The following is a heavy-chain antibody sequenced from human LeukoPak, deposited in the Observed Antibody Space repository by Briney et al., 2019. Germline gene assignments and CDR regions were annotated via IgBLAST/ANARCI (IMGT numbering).Heavy chain of an antibody. V-gene: IGHV1-2*04. Sequence: ASVKVCCKASGYTFVGYYMHWMRQAPGQWLEWMGWINPNSGGTNYAQKFQGWVTMTRDTSISTAYMELSRLRSDDTAVYYCARGGITGTTRGPTRLNDAFDIWGQGTMVTVSS. D-gene: IGHD1-20*01. CDR3: ARGGITGTTRGPTRLNDAFDI. CDR1: GYTFVGYY. J-gene: IGHJ3*02. CDR2: INPNSGGT.